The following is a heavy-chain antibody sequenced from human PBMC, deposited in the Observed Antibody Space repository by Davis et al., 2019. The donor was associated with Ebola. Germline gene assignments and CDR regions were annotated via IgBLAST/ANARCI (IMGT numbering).Heavy chain of an antibody. CDR1: GFTFSSYW. V-gene: IGHV3-74*01. CDR3: AKARGAYDILSHFDY. J-gene: IGHJ4*02. D-gene: IGHD3-9*01. CDR2: INSDGSST. Sequence: PGGSLRLSCAASGFTFSSYWMHWVRQAPGKGLVWVSRINSDGSSTYYADSVKGRFTISRDNSKNTLYLQLNSLRAEDTAVYYCAKARGAYDILSHFDYWGQGTLVTVSS.